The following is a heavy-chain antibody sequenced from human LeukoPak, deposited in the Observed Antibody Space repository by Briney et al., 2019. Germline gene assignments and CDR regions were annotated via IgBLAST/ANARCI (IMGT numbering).Heavy chain of an antibody. CDR2: ISGNGDST. Sequence: GGSLRLSCAASGFTLSSYAMSWVRQAPGKGLEWVSAISGNGDSTYYADSVKGRFTVSRDNSKNTLYLQMNSLGAEDTAVYYCARDTSGYCSTSRCYGSWYFDLWGRGTLVTVSS. CDR3: ARDTSGYCSTSRCYGSWYFDL. CDR1: GFTLSSYA. V-gene: IGHV3-23*01. D-gene: IGHD2-2*01. J-gene: IGHJ2*01.